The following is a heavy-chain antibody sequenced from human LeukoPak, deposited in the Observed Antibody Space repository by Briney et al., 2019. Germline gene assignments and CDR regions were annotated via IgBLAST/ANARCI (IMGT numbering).Heavy chain of an antibody. D-gene: IGHD6-19*01. V-gene: IGHV3-23*01. Sequence: GGTLTLSCAASGFTFSSYAMSWVRQAPGKGLEWVSAISGSGGSTYYADSVKGRFTISRDNSKNTLYLQMNSLRVEDTAVYYCAKITGSGWNLYYYMDVWGKGTTVTVSS. J-gene: IGHJ6*03. CDR3: AKITGSGWNLYYYMDV. CDR2: ISGSGGST. CDR1: GFTFSSYA.